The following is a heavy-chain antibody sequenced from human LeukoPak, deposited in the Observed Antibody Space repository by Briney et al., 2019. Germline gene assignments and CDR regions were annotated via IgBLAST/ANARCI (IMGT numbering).Heavy chain of an antibody. CDR3: AKETSAGTGPDY. J-gene: IGHJ4*02. CDR1: GFTFSTYN. Sequence: PGGSLRLSCAASGFTFSTYNMNWVRQAPGKGLEWVAVISYDGSNKYYADSVKGRFTISRDNSKNTLYLQMNSLRAEDTAVYYCAKETSAGTGPDYWGQGTLVTVSS. D-gene: IGHD6-13*01. CDR2: ISYDGSNK. V-gene: IGHV3-30*18.